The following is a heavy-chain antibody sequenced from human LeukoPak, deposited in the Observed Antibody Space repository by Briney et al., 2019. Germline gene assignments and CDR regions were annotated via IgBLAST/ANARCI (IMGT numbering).Heavy chain of an antibody. CDR3: ARETTGIYDFWTRGGDYYYYYMDV. D-gene: IGHD3-3*01. CDR2: IYYSGST. CDR1: GGSISSYY. J-gene: IGHJ6*03. V-gene: IGHV4-59*12. Sequence: PSETLSLTCTVSGGSISSYYWSWIRQPPGKGLEWIGYIYYSGSTNYNPSLKSRVTMSVDTSKNQFSLKLSSVTAADTAVYYCARETTGIYDFWTRGGDYYYYYMDVWGKGTTVTVSS.